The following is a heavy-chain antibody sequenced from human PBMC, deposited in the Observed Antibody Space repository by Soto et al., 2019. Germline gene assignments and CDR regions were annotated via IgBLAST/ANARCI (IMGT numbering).Heavy chain of an antibody. J-gene: IGHJ6*02. Sequence: QVQLVQSGAEVKKPGSSVKVSCKASGGTFSSHAISWVRQAPGQGLEWMGGVIPFFKATNYAQKFQGRVTINEDDSTSTAYMDLYSLRSEDTAVYYCARDVPLNYYDGTYSYYAMDVWGQGTTVTVSS. D-gene: IGHD3-16*01. CDR1: GGTFSSHA. V-gene: IGHV1-69*01. CDR3: ARDVPLNYYDGTYSYYAMDV. CDR2: VIPFFKAT.